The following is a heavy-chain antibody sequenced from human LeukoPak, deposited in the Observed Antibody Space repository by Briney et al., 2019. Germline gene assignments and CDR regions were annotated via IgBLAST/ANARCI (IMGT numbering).Heavy chain of an antibody. CDR3: AREAYCSAGSCSFDY. CDR1: GFTFANYW. J-gene: IGHJ4*02. CDR2: IKQDGSEK. D-gene: IGHD2-15*01. Sequence: PGGSLRLSCVASGFTFANYWMTWVRQAPGKWLEWVAKIKQDGSEKYYVDSMKGRFTISRDNAKNSLYLQMYSLRAEDTAVYYCAREAYCSAGSCSFDYWGQGTLVTFSS. V-gene: IGHV3-7*01.